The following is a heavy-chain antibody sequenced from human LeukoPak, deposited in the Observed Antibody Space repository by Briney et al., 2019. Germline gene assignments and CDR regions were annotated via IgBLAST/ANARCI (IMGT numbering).Heavy chain of an antibody. J-gene: IGHJ4*02. D-gene: IGHD2-2*01. V-gene: IGHV3-21*01. CDR2: ISSSSSYI. Sequence: GGSLRLSCAASGFTFSSYSMNWVRQAPRKGLEWVSSISSSSSYIYYADSVKGRFTISRDNAKNSLYLQMNSLRAEDTAVYYCARDRSSSTSCYDYWGQGTLVTVSS. CDR1: GFTFSSYS. CDR3: ARDRSSSTSCYDY.